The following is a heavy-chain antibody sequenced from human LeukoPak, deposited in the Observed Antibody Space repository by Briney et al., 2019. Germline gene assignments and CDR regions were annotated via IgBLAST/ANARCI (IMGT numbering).Heavy chain of an antibody. CDR1: GYTFTSYY. CDR2: INPSGGST. D-gene: IGHD3-22*01. V-gene: IGHV1-46*01. Sequence: ASVKVSCKASGYTFTSYYMHWVRQAPGQGLEWMGIINPSGGSTSYAQKFQGRVTMTRDTSTSTVYMELSSLRSEDTAVYYCARDRFDDSSGYYYHHYYYMDVWGKGTTVTVSS. CDR3: ARDRFDDSSGYYYHHYYYMDV. J-gene: IGHJ6*03.